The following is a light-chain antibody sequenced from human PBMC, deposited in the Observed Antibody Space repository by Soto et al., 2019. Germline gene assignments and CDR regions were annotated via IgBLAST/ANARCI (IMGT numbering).Light chain of an antibody. CDR1: QSISSW. CDR2: DAS. V-gene: IGKV1-5*01. J-gene: IGKJ2*01. CDR3: KQYNNYLMYT. Sequence: DIQMTQFPPTLSASVGDRVTITCRASQSISSWLAWYQQKPGKAQKLLIYDASTFETGVPSRFSGSGSGTEFTLTISSLQPDDFATYYCKQYNNYLMYTFGQGTQLEIK.